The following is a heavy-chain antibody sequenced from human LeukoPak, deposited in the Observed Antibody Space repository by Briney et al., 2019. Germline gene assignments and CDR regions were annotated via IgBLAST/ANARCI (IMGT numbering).Heavy chain of an antibody. CDR3: ARKDDYGDYSHMDV. D-gene: IGHD4-17*01. J-gene: IGHJ6*02. CDR2: ISRSSSHI. Sequence: GGSLRLSCAASGFTFSSYSMNWVRQAPGKELEWVSSISRSSSHIQYADSVKGRFTISRDNAKNSLYLQMNSLRAEDTAVYYCARKDDYGDYSHMDVWGQGTTVTVSS. V-gene: IGHV3-21*01. CDR1: GFTFSSYS.